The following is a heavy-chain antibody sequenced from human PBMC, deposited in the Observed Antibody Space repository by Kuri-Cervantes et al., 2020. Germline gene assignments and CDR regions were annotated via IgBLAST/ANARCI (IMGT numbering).Heavy chain of an antibody. J-gene: IGHJ4*02. D-gene: IGHD3-22*01. CDR3: AKDISDYYDSSWNYFDY. CDR2: MPYDGSNK. CDR1: GFTFSRYD. Sequence: GESLKISCAASGFTFSRYDMSWVRQAPGKGLEWVALMPYDGSNKQSADSVKGRFTISRDNAKNSLYLQMNSLRAEDTALYYCAKDISDYYDSSWNYFDYWAQGTLAT. V-gene: IGHV3-30*18.